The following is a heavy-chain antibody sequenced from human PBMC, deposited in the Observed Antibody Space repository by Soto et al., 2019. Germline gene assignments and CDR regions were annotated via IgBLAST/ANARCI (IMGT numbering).Heavy chain of an antibody. J-gene: IGHJ4*02. V-gene: IGHV3-74*01. Sequence: EVQLVESGGALVQPGRSLRLSCAVAGYTFGNHWMHWVRQAPGKGLECVSRMNSDGGIINYADSVKGRFTVSRDNARNTLYLQMNSLRVEDTAVYYCATAEVDYWGPGTLVTVSS. CDR1: GYTFGNHW. CDR2: MNSDGGII. CDR3: ATAEVDY.